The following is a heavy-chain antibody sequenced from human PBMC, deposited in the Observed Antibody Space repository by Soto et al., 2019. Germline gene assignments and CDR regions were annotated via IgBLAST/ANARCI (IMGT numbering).Heavy chain of an antibody. V-gene: IGHV3-23*01. CDR2: ISGSGGST. J-gene: IGHJ3*02. CDR3: ATGDWIKLWLHAFDI. CDR1: GFTFSNYA. D-gene: IGHD5-18*01. Sequence: GGSLRLSCAASGFTFSNYAMSWVRQAPGKGLEWVSAISGSGGSTYYADSVKGRFTSYRDNSKNTLYLQMNSLRAEDTAVYYGATGDWIKLWLHAFDIWGQGTMVTVSS.